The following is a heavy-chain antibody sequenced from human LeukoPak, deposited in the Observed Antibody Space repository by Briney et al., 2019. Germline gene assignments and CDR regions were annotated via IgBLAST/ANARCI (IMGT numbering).Heavy chain of an antibody. Sequence: SETLSLTCTVSGGSISSYYWSWIRQPPGKGLEWIGYIYYSGGTNYNPSLKSRVTISVDTSKNQFSLKLSSVTAADTAVYYCARVRYDSSGYYPGGVYFDYWGQGTLVTVSS. D-gene: IGHD3-22*01. J-gene: IGHJ4*02. CDR3: ARVRYDSSGYYPGGVYFDY. CDR2: IYYSGGT. V-gene: IGHV4-59*01. CDR1: GGSISSYY.